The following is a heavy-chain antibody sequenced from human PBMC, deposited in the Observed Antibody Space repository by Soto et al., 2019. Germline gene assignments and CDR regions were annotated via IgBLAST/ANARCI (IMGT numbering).Heavy chain of an antibody. V-gene: IGHV3-23*01. CDR1: GFTFSSYA. D-gene: IGHD3-16*01. J-gene: IGHJ6*02. Sequence: EVQLLESGGGLVQPRGSLRLSCAASGFTFSSYAMSWVRQAPGKGLEWVSAIRGSGGSTYSADSVKGRFTISRDNSKNSLYLQRNSLRAEDTAVYYCANSMIRYYHYGMDVWGQGTTVTVSS. CDR2: IRGSGGST. CDR3: ANSMIRYYHYGMDV.